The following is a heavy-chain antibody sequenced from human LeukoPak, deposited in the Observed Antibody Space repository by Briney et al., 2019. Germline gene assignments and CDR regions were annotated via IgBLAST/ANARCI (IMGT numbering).Heavy chain of an antibody. CDR2: IWPDGSKK. CDR1: GFTFSTYA. CDR3: AKISSSAESNFDY. V-gene: IGHV3-33*06. D-gene: IGHD6-25*01. Sequence: PGMSLRLSCAASGFTFSTYAMHWVRQAPGKGLEWVAFIWPDGSKKYYAASVKGRFAISRENSRNTVYLQMNDLRPEDTALYFCAKISSSAESNFDYWGQGTLLTVSS. J-gene: IGHJ4*02.